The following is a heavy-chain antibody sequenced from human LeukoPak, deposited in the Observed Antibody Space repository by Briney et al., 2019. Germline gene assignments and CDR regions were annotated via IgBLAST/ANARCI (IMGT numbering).Heavy chain of an antibody. J-gene: IGHJ5*02. V-gene: IGHV4-4*07. Sequence: PSETLSLTCIVSGGSISNYYWSWIRQPAGKRLEWIGRIYSSGSTNYNPSLKSRVTMSVDTSKNHFSLKLSSVTAADTAVYYCARGLYYDSRGWFDPWGQGTLVTVSS. CDR2: IYSSGST. CDR1: GGSISNYY. CDR3: ARGLYYDSRGWFDP. D-gene: IGHD3-22*01.